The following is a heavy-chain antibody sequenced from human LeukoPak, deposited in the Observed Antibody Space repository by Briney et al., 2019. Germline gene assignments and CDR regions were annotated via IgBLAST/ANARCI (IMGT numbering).Heavy chain of an antibody. CDR3: AKNLFYRDYYDSSGYYD. CDR2: IYHSGST. Sequence: PSETLSLTCTVSGDSISNGVKYWSWIRQHPGRGLEWIGYIYHSGSTYYNPSLKSRVTISVDRSKNQFSLKLSSVTAADTAVYYCAKNLFYRDYYDSSGYYDWGQGTLVTVSS. D-gene: IGHD3-22*01. J-gene: IGHJ4*02. V-gene: IGHV4-31*03. CDR1: GDSISNGVKY.